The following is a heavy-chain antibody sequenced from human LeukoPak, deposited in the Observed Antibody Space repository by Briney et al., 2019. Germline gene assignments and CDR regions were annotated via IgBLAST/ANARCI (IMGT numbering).Heavy chain of an antibody. J-gene: IGHJ6*03. V-gene: IGHV3-53*01. Sequence: GGSLILSCAASGFTVSSNYMSWVRQAPGKGLEWVSIIYSGGSTFYADSVKGRFTISRDNSKNTLYLQMNSLRAEDTAVYYCARGDYYDSSGYYYYYYYYYMDVWGKGTTVTISS. D-gene: IGHD3-22*01. CDR2: IYSGGST. CDR1: GFTVSSNY. CDR3: ARGDYYDSSGYYYYYYYYYMDV.